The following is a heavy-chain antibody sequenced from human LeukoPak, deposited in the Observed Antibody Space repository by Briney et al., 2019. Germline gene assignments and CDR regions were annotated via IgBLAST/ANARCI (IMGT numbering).Heavy chain of an antibody. CDR3: AKDQIVGATKVRQYYFDY. V-gene: IGHV3-7*01. CDR2: INLDGSEK. J-gene: IGHJ4*02. Sequence: GGSLRLSCATSEFTFSNCWMSWVRQAPGKGLEWVANINLDGSEKYYVDSVKGRFTISRDNAKNSLYLQMNSLRAEDTAVYYCAKDQIVGATKVRQYYFDYWGQGTLVTVSS. D-gene: IGHD1-26*01. CDR1: EFTFSNCW.